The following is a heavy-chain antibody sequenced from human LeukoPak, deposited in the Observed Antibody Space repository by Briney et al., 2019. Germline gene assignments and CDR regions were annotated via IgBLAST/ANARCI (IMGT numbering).Heavy chain of an antibody. V-gene: IGHV4-39*01. Sequence: SETLSLTCTVSGGSISSSSYYWGWIRQPPGKGLEWIGSIYYSGSTYYNPSLKSRVTISVDTSKNQFSLKLSSVTAADTAVYYCARARDFLYYGMDVWGQGTTVTVSS. CDR3: ARARDFLYYGMDV. D-gene: IGHD3-3*01. CDR1: GGSISSSSYY. J-gene: IGHJ6*02. CDR2: IYYSGST.